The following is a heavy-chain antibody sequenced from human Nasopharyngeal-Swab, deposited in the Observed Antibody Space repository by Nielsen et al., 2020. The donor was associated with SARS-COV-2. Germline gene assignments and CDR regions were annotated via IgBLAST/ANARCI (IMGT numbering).Heavy chain of an antibody. Sequence: SETLSLTCTVSGGSISSGGYYWSWIRQHPGKGLEWIGYIYYSGSTYYNPSLKSRVTISVDTSKNQFSLKLSSVTAADTAVYYCAREGQQLVLGDMDVWGKGTTVTVSS. J-gene: IGHJ6*03. CDR1: GGSISSGGYY. D-gene: IGHD6-13*01. CDR3: AREGQQLVLGDMDV. V-gene: IGHV4-31*03. CDR2: IYYSGST.